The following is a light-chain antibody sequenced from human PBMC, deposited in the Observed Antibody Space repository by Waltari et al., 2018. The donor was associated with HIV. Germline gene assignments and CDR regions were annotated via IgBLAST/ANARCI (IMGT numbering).Light chain of an antibody. V-gene: IGLV1-40*01. CDR1: SPTIGADSV. CDR2: SNK. Sequence: SMPAPPPSASGPPGPMFTTPSTGSSPTIGADSVVHWYPQSPGTAPKLLITSNKNQPPGVPDRFSSSNSGTSASPTISGLQAEDEADYYYQSYYNSLSASVVFGGGTRLTVL. J-gene: IGLJ2*01. CDR3: QSYYNSLSASVV.